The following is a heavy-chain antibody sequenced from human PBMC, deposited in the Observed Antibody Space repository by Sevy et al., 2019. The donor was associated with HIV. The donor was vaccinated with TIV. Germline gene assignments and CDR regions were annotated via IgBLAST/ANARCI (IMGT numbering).Heavy chain of an antibody. CDR2: ISNDGSDK. J-gene: IGHJ6*02. V-gene: IGHV3-30*18. CDR1: GFTFSRHG. CDR3: ANSRGRYDGSSWLYYYYLMDV. D-gene: IGHD6-13*01. Sequence: GGSLRLSCAASGFTFSRHGMHWARQAPGKGLEWVAIISNDGSDKHYADSVKGRFTISRDNSKDTLYLQINSLGLEDTAVYYCANSRGRYDGSSWLYYYYLMDVWGQGATVTVSS.